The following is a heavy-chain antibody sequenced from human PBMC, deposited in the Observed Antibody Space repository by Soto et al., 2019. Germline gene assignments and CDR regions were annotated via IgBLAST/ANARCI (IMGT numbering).Heavy chain of an antibody. V-gene: IGHV3-74*01. CDR2: INSDGSST. CDR3: ARVPAAIENYYYYGMDV. CDR1: GFTFSSYW. Sequence: GGSLRLSCAASGFTFSSYWMHWVRQAPGKGLVWVSRINSDGSSTSYADSVKGRFTISRDNAKNTLYLQMNSLRAEDTAVYYCARVPAAIENYYYYGMDVWGQGTTVTVSS. J-gene: IGHJ6*02. D-gene: IGHD2-2*01.